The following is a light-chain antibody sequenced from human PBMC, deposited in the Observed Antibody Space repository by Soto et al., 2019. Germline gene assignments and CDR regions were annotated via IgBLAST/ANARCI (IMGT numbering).Light chain of an antibody. Sequence: QSVLPQPPSVSGAPGQRVTISCTGSSSNIGAGYDVHWYQQLPGTAPKLLIYGNGNRPSGVPDRFSGSKSGTSASLAITGLQAEDEADYYCQSYGSSLSGLEVFGTGTKVTVL. CDR3: QSYGSSLSGLEV. CDR1: SSNIGAGYD. J-gene: IGLJ1*01. V-gene: IGLV1-40*01. CDR2: GNG.